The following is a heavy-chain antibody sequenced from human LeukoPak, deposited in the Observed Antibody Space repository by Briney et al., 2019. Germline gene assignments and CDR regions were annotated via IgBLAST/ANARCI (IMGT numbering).Heavy chain of an antibody. Sequence: ASETLSLTCTVSGGSISSSSDYWGWIRQPPGKGLEWIGSIYYSGSTYYNPSLKSRVTISVDTSKNQFSLKLSSVTAADTAVYYCARKMGATPFFDYWGQGTLVTVSS. V-gene: IGHV4-39*01. D-gene: IGHD1-26*01. CDR3: ARKMGATPFFDY. CDR2: IYYSGST. CDR1: GGSISSSSDY. J-gene: IGHJ4*02.